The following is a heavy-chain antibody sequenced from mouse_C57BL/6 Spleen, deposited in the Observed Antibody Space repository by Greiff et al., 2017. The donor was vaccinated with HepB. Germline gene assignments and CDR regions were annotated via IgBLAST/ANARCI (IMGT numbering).Heavy chain of an antibody. V-gene: IGHV5-17*01. Sequence: DVKLVESGGGLVKPGGSLKLSCAASGFTFSDYGMHWVRQAPEKGLEWVAYISSGSSTIYYADTVKGRFTISRDNAKNTLFLQMTSLRSEDTAMYYCARGESSGGAMDYWGQGTSVTVSS. CDR2: ISSGSSTI. CDR1: GFTFSDYG. D-gene: IGHD3-2*02. J-gene: IGHJ4*01. CDR3: ARGESSGGAMDY.